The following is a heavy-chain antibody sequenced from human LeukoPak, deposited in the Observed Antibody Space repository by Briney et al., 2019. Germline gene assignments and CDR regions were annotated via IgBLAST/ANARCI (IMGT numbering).Heavy chain of an antibody. J-gene: IGHJ4*02. CDR1: GFTFSSYA. CDR3: ARSSLGRFDY. Sequence: GGSLRLSCAASGFTFSSYAMSWVRQAPGKGLEWVSGISWNSGSIGYADSVKGRFTISRDNAKNSLYLQMNSLRAEDTALYYCARSSLGRFDYWGQGTLVTVSS. V-gene: IGHV3-9*01. CDR2: ISWNSGSI. D-gene: IGHD3-16*01.